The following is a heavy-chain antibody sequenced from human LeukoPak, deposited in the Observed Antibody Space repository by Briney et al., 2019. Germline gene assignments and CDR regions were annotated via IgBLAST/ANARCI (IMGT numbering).Heavy chain of an antibody. D-gene: IGHD3-3*01. J-gene: IGHJ5*02. CDR3: ARAVAGYYRFDP. CDR2: IYTSGST. V-gene: IGHV4-61*02. Sequence: PSQTLSLTCTVSGGSISSGSYYWSWIRQPAGKGLEWIGRIYTSGSTNYNPSLKSRVTISVDTSKNQFSLKLSSVTAADTAVYYCARAVAGYYRFDPWGQGTLVTVSS. CDR1: GGSISSGSYY.